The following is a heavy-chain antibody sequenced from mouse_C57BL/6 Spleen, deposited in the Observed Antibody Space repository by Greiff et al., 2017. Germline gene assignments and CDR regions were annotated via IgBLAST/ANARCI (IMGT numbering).Heavy chain of an antibody. Sequence: VKLVESGPGLVQPSQSLSITCTVSGFSLTSYGVHWVRQSPGKGLEWLGVIWSGGSTDYNAAFISRLSISKDNSKSQVFFKMNSLQADDTAIYYCARKGNYYGSTLDDWGQGTTLTVSS. CDR3: ARKGNYYGSTLDD. J-gene: IGHJ2*01. CDR2: IWSGGST. V-gene: IGHV2-2*01. D-gene: IGHD1-1*01. CDR1: GFSLTSYG.